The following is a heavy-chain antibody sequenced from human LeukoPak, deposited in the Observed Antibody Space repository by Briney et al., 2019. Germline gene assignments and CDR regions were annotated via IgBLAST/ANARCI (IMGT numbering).Heavy chain of an antibody. V-gene: IGHV4-4*07. CDR3: ARDRGSDGSDQLDP. CDR2: IYSIGST. D-gene: IGHD3-10*01. CDR1: GGSLSSYY. Sequence: SETLSLTCTVSGGSLSSYYWTWIRQPAGKGLEWIGRIYSIGSTIYNPSLKSRVTMSLDMSNNQFSLKLSSVTAADTAVYYCARDRGSDGSDQLDPWGQGTLVTVSS. J-gene: IGHJ5*02.